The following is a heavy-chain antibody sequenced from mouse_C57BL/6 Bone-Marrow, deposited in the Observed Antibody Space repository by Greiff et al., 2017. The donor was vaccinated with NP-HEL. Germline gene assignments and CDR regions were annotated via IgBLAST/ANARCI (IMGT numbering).Heavy chain of an antibody. CDR2: ISDGGSYT. CDR3: ARGGADYGLFAY. D-gene: IGHD1-1*02. Sequence: EVHLVESGGGLVKPGGSLKLSCAASGFTFSSYAMSWVRQTPEKRLEWVATISDGGSYTYYPDNVKGRFTISRDNAKNNLYLQMSHLKSEDTAMYYCARGGADYGLFAYWGQGTLVTVSA. CDR1: GFTFSSYA. J-gene: IGHJ3*01. V-gene: IGHV5-4*01.